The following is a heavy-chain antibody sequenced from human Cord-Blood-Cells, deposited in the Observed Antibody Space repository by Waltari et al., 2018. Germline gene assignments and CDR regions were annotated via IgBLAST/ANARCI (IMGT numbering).Heavy chain of an antibody. CDR2: ISAYNGNT. D-gene: IGHD3-10*01. CDR1: GYTFTSYG. Sequence: QVQLVQSGAEVKKPGASVKVSCKASGYTFTSYGISWVRQAPGQGLEWMGWISAYNGNTNDEQKHQGRVTMTAEPSTSTAYMELRSLRSDDTAVYYCARDRRVRGVIPGSYYYYGMDVWGQGTTVTVSS. J-gene: IGHJ6*02. V-gene: IGHV1-18*01. CDR3: ARDRRVRGVIPGSYYYYGMDV.